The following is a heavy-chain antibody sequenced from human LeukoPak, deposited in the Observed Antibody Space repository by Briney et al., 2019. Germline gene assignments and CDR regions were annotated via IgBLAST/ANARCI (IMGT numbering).Heavy chain of an antibody. D-gene: IGHD2-15*01. J-gene: IGHJ4*02. CDR2: MNPDSGGT. CDR1: GYIFTGHY. Sequence: GASVTVSCKTSGYIFTGHYMHWVRQAPGQGPEWMGWMNPDSGGTNYAQNFQGRVTMTRDTSTTTAYMELSGLTSEDTAVYYCARGLLRVLLGLDYWGQGTLVIVSS. CDR3: ARGLLRVLLGLDY. V-gene: IGHV1-2*02.